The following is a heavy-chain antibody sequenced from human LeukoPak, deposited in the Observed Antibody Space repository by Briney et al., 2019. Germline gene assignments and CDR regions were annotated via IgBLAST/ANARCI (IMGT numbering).Heavy chain of an antibody. CDR2: ISGSGSDT. CDR1: GFIFSDYY. V-gene: IGHV3-11*06. CDR3: ARVGSIAAAGTPDY. D-gene: IGHD6-13*01. Sequence: SGGSLRLSRAASGFIFSDYYMTWIRQAPGKGLEWLSYISGSGSDTNYADSVKGRFTTSRDNAKNSLYLQMNSLRAEDTAVYYCARVGSIAAAGTPDYWGQGTLVTVSS. J-gene: IGHJ4*02.